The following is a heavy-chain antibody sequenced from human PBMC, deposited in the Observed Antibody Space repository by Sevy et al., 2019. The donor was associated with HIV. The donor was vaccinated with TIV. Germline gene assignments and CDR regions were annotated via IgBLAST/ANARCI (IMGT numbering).Heavy chain of an antibody. CDR1: GFNFRSYV. CDR2: VDIDGSRT. Sequence: GGSLRLSCAASGFNFRSYVMSWVRQAPGKGLEWVSCVDIDGSRTEYADSVKGRFTISRDNAKNMLYLEMNSLRVEDTAEYYCARGTALGWFDPWGQGTQVTVSS. J-gene: IGHJ5*02. D-gene: IGHD5-18*01. V-gene: IGHV3-74*01. CDR3: ARGTALGWFDP.